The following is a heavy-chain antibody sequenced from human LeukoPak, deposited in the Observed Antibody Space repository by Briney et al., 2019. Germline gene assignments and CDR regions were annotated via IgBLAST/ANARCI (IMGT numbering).Heavy chain of an antibody. CDR2: IYPGDSDI. Sequence: GESLKISCKGSGYSFTSHWIGWVRQMPGKGLEWMGIIYPGDSDIRYSPSFHGQVTISADKSITTAYLQWSSLKASDTAMYYCVRQVGIAMAGTHPDYWGRGTLVTVSS. V-gene: IGHV5-51*01. CDR1: GYSFTSHW. J-gene: IGHJ4*02. CDR3: VRQVGIAMAGTHPDY. D-gene: IGHD6-19*01.